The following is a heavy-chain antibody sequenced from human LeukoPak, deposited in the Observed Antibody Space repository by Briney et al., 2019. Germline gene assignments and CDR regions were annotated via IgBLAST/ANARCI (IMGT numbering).Heavy chain of an antibody. CDR3: ARDLSLNEKELLAQGYFDY. V-gene: IGHV7-4-1*02. D-gene: IGHD1-26*01. Sequence: ASVKVSCKASGYTFTAYAMIWVRQAPGQGLEWMGWINTNTGNPTYAQGFTGRFVFSLDTSVSTAYLQISSLKAEDTAVYYCARDLSLNEKELLAQGYFDYWGQGTLVTVSS. CDR2: INTNTGNP. CDR1: GYTFTAYA. J-gene: IGHJ4*02.